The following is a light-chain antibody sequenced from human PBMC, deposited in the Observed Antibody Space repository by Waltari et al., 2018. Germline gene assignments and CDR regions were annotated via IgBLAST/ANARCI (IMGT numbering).Light chain of an antibody. J-gene: IGLJ3*02. Sequence: QTVVTHEPSLSVSPGGTVPLTCALSSGSVSPTSYPSWYQQTPGQAPRTLVYKGDTRSSGVPDRFSGSVVGNKAALTITGAQAVDESDYYCLMYMGSGIWVFGGGTKLTVL. CDR3: LMYMGSGIWV. CDR1: SGSVSPTSY. CDR2: KGD. V-gene: IGLV8-61*01.